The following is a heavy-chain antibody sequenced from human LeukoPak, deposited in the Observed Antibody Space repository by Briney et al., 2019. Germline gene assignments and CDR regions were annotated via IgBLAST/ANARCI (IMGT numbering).Heavy chain of an antibody. D-gene: IGHD3-10*01. CDR2: IYYSGSI. CDR3: ARNMGDGSGIIDY. V-gene: IGHV4-28*05. CDR1: GYSISSSNW. J-gene: IGHJ4*02. Sequence: SDTLSLTCAVSGYSISSSNWWGWIRQPPGKGLEWIGYIYYSGSIYYNPSLKGRVTMSVDTSKNQFSLKLSSVTAVDTAVYYCARNMGDGSGIIDYWGQGTLVTVSS.